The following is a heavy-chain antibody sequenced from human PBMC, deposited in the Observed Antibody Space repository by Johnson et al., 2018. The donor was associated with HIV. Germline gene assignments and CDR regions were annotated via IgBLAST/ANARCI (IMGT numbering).Heavy chain of an antibody. Sequence: MLLVESGGGLVQPGGSLRVSCAASGFTLSSYWMSWVRQAPGKGLEWVANIKQDGSEKYYVDSVKGRFTISRDNAKNSLYLQMNNLRAEDTAVYYCAKDESFMVVVPAAPEGIWGQGTMVTVSS. CDR1: GFTLSSYW. V-gene: IGHV3-7*01. J-gene: IGHJ3*02. CDR2: IKQDGSEK. D-gene: IGHD2-2*01. CDR3: AKDESFMVVVPAAPEGI.